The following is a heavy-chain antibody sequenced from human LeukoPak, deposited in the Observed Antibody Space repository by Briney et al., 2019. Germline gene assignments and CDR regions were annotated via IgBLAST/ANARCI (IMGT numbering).Heavy chain of an antibody. V-gene: IGHV1-2*02. J-gene: IGHJ4*02. CDR2: INPNSGGT. Sequence: ASVKVSCKASGYTFTGYYMHWVRQAPGQGLEWMRWINPNSGGTNYAQKFQGRVTMTRDTSISTAYMELSRLRSDDTAVYYCARTRRPNTVTQYLDYWGQGTLVTVSS. D-gene: IGHD4-11*01. CDR1: GYTFTGYY. CDR3: ARTRRPNTVTQYLDY.